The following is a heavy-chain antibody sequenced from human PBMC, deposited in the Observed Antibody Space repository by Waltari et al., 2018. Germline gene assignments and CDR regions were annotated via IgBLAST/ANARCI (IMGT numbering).Heavy chain of an antibody. Sequence: EGQLVESGGGLVQPGRSLRLSCKGSGFTFSDYELSWVRQAPGKGREWVAFIRSKPYGETTEYAASVRGRFTISRDDSENFAYLEMNSLKSEDTALYYCTSGRWLANFDDWGQGALVTVSS. CDR2: IRSKPYGETT. J-gene: IGHJ4*02. CDR3: TSGRWLANFDD. V-gene: IGHV3-49*04. D-gene: IGHD6-19*01. CDR1: GFTFSDYE.